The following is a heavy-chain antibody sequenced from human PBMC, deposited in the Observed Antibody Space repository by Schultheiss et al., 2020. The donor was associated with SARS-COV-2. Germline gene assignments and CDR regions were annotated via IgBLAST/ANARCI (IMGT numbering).Heavy chain of an antibody. CDR2: ISSSSSYI. V-gene: IGHV3-21*04. J-gene: IGHJ3*02. CDR1: GFTFSSYS. CDR3: ARAVYCGGDCYSKAFDI. Sequence: GGSLRLSCAASGFTFSSYSMNWVRQAPGKGLEWVSSISSSSSYIYYADSVKGRFTISRDNAKNSLYLQMNSLRAEDTAVYYCARAVYCGGDCYSKAFDIWGQGTMVTVSS. D-gene: IGHD2-21*02.